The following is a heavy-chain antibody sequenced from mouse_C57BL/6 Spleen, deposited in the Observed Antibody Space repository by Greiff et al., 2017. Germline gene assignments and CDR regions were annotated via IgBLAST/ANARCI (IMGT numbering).Heavy chain of an antibody. J-gene: IGHJ4*01. Sequence: EVMLVESGGGLVKPGGSLKLSCAASGFTFSSYAMSWVRQTPEKRLEWVATISDGGSYTYYPDNVKGRFTISRDNAKNNLYLQMSHLKSEDTAMYYCSRDCLYRYYYAMDYWGQGTSVTVSS. CDR2: ISDGGSYT. V-gene: IGHV5-4*01. D-gene: IGHD2-12*01. CDR3: SRDCLYRYYYAMDY. CDR1: GFTFSSYA.